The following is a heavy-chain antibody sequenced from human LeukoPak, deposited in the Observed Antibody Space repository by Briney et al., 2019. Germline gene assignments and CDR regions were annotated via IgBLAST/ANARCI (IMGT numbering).Heavy chain of an antibody. CDR2: ISGSGGST. J-gene: IGHJ4*02. CDR3: AKDHAASANTWTSDY. Sequence: GGSLRLFCAASGFTFSSYAMIWVPQAPGKGLEWVSAISGSGGSTYYADSVEGRFTISRDNSKNTLYLQMHSLRPEDTAVYYCAKDHAASANTWTSDYWGQGTLVTVSS. V-gene: IGHV3-23*01. CDR1: GFTFSSYA. D-gene: IGHD3/OR15-3a*01.